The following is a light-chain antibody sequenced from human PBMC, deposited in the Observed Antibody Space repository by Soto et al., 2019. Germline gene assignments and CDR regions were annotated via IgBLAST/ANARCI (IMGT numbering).Light chain of an antibody. CDR1: QSVSSN. CDR2: SAS. Sequence: EIVMTQSPATLSVSPGERATLSCRASQSVSSNLAWYQQKPGQAPRLLIYSASTRVIGIPARFSGSGSGTEFTLTISSLQSEDFAVYYCQQYNNWPLTFGGGTKVEIK. J-gene: IGKJ4*01. CDR3: QQYNNWPLT. V-gene: IGKV3-15*01.